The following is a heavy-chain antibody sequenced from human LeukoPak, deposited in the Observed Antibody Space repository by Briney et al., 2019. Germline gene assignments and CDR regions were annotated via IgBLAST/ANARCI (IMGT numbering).Heavy chain of an antibody. J-gene: IGHJ4*02. D-gene: IGHD3-22*01. CDR2: INPSGGST. Sequence: GASVKVSCKASGYTFTSYYMHWVRQAPGQGLEWMGVINPSGGSTSYAQKFQGRVTMTRDTSTSTVYMELSSLRSDDTAVYYCARLLPNYYDSSGYNAGDHFDYWGQGTLATVSS. V-gene: IGHV1-46*01. CDR1: GYTFTSYY. CDR3: ARLLPNYYDSSGYNAGDHFDY.